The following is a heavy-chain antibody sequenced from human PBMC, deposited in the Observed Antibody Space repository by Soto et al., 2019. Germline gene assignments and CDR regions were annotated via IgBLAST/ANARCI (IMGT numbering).Heavy chain of an antibody. CDR2: ILHDGNNK. CDR1: GFTFSSYW. CDR3: ARDDEGGSYCDLGY. J-gene: IGHJ4*02. Sequence: GGSLRLSCAASGFTFSSYWMHWVRQAPGKGLEWVAIILHDGNNKYYADSVKGRFTISRDNSKNTLYLQMNSLRTEDTAIYYCARDDEGGSYCDLGYWGQGTLVTVSS. V-gene: IGHV3-30-3*01. D-gene: IGHD3-10*01.